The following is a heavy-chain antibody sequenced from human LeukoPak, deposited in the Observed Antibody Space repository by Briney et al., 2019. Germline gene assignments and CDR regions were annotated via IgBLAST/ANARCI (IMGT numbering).Heavy chain of an antibody. CDR3: ARDGCGGSCFHYYYYYMDV. Sequence: SETLSLTCTVSGGSISSYYWSWIRQPPGKGLEWIGYIYNTGSTNYNPSLNSRVTISIDTSKNQFSLKLSSVTAADTAVYYCARDGCGGSCFHYYYYYMDVWGQGTLVTVSS. J-gene: IGHJ6*03. CDR2: IYNTGST. V-gene: IGHV4-4*08. D-gene: IGHD2-15*01. CDR1: GGSISSYY.